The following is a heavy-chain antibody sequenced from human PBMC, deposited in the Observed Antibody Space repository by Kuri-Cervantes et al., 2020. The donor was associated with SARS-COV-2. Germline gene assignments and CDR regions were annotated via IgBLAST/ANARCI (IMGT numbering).Heavy chain of an antibody. J-gene: IGHJ4*02. CDR1: GASSSGYS. V-gene: IGHV4-34*01. CDR3: AGGYTDITMIVVVMTGAAHYFDY. Sequence: SETMSPTCPVLGASSSGYSWTWIRQSPGKGLEWIGEINHIGRTNYNPSLKSRVTISLDTSKNQSPLKLSSVTAADAALYYGAGGYTDITMIVVVMTGAAHYFDYWGRGTLVTVSS. D-gene: IGHD3-22*01. CDR2: INHIGRT.